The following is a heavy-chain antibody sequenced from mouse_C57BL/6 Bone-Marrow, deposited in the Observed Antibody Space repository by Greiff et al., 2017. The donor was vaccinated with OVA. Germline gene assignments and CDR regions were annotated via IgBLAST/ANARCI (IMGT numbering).Heavy chain of an antibody. D-gene: IGHD2-1*01. CDR3: ARWRYYGNYDWFAY. Sequence: VKLMESGAELVRPGTSVKVSCKASGYAFTNYLIEWVKQRPGQGLEWIGVINPGSGGTNYNEKFKGKATLTADKSSSTAYMQLSSLTSEDSAVYFCARWRYYGNYDWFAYWGQGTLVTVSA. CDR1: GYAFTNYL. CDR2: INPGSGGT. J-gene: IGHJ3*01. V-gene: IGHV1-54*01.